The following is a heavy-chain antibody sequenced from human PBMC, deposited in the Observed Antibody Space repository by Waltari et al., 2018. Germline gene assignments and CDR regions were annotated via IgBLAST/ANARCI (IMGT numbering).Heavy chain of an antibody. D-gene: IGHD1-1*01. Sequence: QLQLQESGSGLVKPSQTLSLTCTVSGGFISPAGYSWSWIRQPPGKGPEWIGYIFHSGSTVYNPTIKSRVTMSPDRSKNEFSLRLTSVTAADSAVYYCARANNDRDYFYCYLDVWGKGISVTVSS. J-gene: IGHJ6*03. CDR3: ARANNDRDYFYCYLDV. CDR1: GGFISPAGYS. CDR2: IFHSGST. V-gene: IGHV4-30-2*01.